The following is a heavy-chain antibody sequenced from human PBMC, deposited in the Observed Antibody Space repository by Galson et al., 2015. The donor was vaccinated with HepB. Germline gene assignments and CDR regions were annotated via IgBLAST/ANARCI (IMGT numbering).Heavy chain of an antibody. CDR1: GFTFSTYW. CDR3: ARGGPPRAAIYTMGDNWFDP. V-gene: IGHV3-74*01. Sequence: SLRLSCAASGFTFSTYWMHWVRQAPGKGLVWVSRINSDGSSTSYADSVKGRFTISRDSAKNALFLQMNSLRAEDTAVYYCARGGPPRAAIYTMGDNWFDPWGQGTLVTVSS. D-gene: IGHD2-2*02. CDR2: INSDGSST. J-gene: IGHJ5*02.